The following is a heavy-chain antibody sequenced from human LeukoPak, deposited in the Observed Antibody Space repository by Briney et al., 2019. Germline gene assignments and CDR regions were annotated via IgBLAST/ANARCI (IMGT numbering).Heavy chain of an antibody. CDR1: GFTLSSYA. CDR3: AKDGYSYGYPNWFDP. V-gene: IGHV3-23*01. CDR2: ISGSADNT. D-gene: IGHD5-18*01. Sequence: PGGSLRLSCTASGFTLSSYAMSWVRQAPGEGLEWVSTISGSADNTNYAEAVKGRFTISRDNSKNTLYLQMNSLGAEDTAVYYCAKDGYSYGYPNWFDPWGQGTLVTVSS. J-gene: IGHJ5*02.